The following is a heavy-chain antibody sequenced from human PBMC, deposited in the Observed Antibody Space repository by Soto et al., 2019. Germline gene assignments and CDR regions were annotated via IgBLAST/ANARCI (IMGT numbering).Heavy chain of an antibody. Sequence: QVQLQESAPGLVKPSQTLSLTCTVSGGSISSGGYYWTWIRQHQGKGLRWFGYIYYSGSTSYNPSFKSRVTISVDTSKNQFSLKLSSVTAADTAVYYCARGLIAARLRGPGSRFDPWGQGTLVTVSS. D-gene: IGHD6-6*01. V-gene: IGHV4-31*03. CDR2: IYYSGST. CDR1: GGSISSGGYY. J-gene: IGHJ5*02. CDR3: ARGLIAARLRGPGSRFDP.